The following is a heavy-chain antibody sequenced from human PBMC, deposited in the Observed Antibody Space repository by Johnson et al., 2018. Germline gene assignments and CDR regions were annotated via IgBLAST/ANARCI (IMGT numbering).Heavy chain of an antibody. J-gene: IGHJ3*02. CDR1: GFTFSSYR. Sequence: VQLQESGGGLAPPGGSLRLSCAVSGFTFSSYRMYWVRQGPGKGLVWVSRINSDGSSPSYADAVKGRFTISRDNVKNTLDLQMDSLRADDTAGYYRARVSGYDAFDIWGQGTMVTVSS. CDR3: ARVSGYDAFDI. V-gene: IGHV3-74*01. CDR2: INSDGSSP. D-gene: IGHD3-22*01.